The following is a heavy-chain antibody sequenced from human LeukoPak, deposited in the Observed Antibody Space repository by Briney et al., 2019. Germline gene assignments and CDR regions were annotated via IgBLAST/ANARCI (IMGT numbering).Heavy chain of an antibody. D-gene: IGHD3-9*01. CDR1: GFTFSSYA. J-gene: IGHJ6*03. V-gene: IGHV3-30*04. CDR3: ARDSAYFDWLTVYYYYYYRDV. Sequence: GGSLRLSCAASGFTFSSYAMHWVRQAPGKGLEWVAVISYDGSNKYYADSVKGRFTISRDNSKNTLYLQMNSLRAEDTAVYYCARDSAYFDWLTVYYYYYYRDVWGKGTTVTVSS. CDR2: ISYDGSNK.